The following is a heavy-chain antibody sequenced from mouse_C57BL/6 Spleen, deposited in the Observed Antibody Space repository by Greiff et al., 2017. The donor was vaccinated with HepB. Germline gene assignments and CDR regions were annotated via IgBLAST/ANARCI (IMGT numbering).Heavy chain of an antibody. D-gene: IGHD1-1*01. V-gene: IGHV1-80*01. CDR1: GYAFSSYW. CDR2: IYPGDGDT. CDR3: ARRYGSSPDYFDY. Sequence: QVQLQQSGAELVKPGASVKISCKASGYAFSSYWMNWVKQRPGKGLEWIGQIYPGDGDTNYNGKVKGKATLPADKSSRTAYMQLSSLTSEDSAVYFCARRYGSSPDYFDYWGQGTTLTVSS. J-gene: IGHJ2*01.